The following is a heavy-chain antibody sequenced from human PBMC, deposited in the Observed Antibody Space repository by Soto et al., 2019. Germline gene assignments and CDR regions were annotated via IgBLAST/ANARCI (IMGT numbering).Heavy chain of an antibody. J-gene: IGHJ3*02. V-gene: IGHV1-2*04. D-gene: IGHD1-26*01. Sequence: QVQLVQSGAEVKKPGASVKVSCKASGYTFTGYYMHWVRQAPGQGLEWMGWINPNSGGTNYAQKFQGWVTMTRDTSISTAYMELSRLRSDDTALYYCARDIWELPSPASYAFDIWGQGTMVTVSS. CDR2: INPNSGGT. CDR1: GYTFTGYY. CDR3: ARDIWELPSPASYAFDI.